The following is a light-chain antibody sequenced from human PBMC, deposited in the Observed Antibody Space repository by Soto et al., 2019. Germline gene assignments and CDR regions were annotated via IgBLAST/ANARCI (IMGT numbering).Light chain of an antibody. CDR3: QSYDSSLGGYV. CDR2: AYN. CDR1: SSNIGAGYD. J-gene: IGLJ1*01. Sequence: QSVLTQPPSVSGAPGQRVTISCTGTSSNIGAGYDVHWYQQLPGTAPKLLIYAYNNRPSGVPDRFSGSKSDTSASLAITGLQAEDEADYYRQSYDSSLGGYVFGTGTKLTVL. V-gene: IGLV1-40*01.